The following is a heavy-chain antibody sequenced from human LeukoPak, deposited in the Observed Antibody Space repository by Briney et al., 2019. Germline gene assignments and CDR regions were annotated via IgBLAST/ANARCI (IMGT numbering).Heavy chain of an antibody. D-gene: IGHD1-26*01. Sequence: GGSLRLSCAASGFTFSSYTMNWVRQAPGKGLEWVSSISSSSTYISYADSVKGRFTISRDNAKNSLYLQMNSLRAEDTAVYYCAVGVAWSHELDYWGQGTLVTVSS. J-gene: IGHJ4*02. CDR3: AVGVAWSHELDY. CDR1: GFTFSSYT. V-gene: IGHV3-21*01. CDR2: ISSSSTYI.